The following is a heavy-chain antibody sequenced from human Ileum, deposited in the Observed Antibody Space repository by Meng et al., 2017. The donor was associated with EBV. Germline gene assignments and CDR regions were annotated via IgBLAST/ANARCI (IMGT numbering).Heavy chain of an antibody. CDR3: VRGGTYYLSY. V-gene: IGHV4-4*02. J-gene: IGHJ4*02. CDR2: MYPTGPT. D-gene: IGHD1-26*01. CDR1: CGSIRSDYW. Sequence: QVPLQESGPGLVKPSVTLSLTCGISCGSIRSDYWWSRVRQSPEKGLEWIGEMYPTGPTYYNPSLKGRVSISIDKSKNQLSLKLNSVTAADTAVYYCVRGGTYYLSYWGQGSLVTVSS.